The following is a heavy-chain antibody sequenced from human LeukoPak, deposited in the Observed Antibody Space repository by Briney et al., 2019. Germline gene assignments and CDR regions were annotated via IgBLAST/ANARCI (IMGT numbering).Heavy chain of an antibody. Sequence: RGALRLSCAAPGFTFSSYAMHRVRQAPAKGLEWVAVISYDGSNKYYADSVKGRFTISRDNSKNTLYLQMNSLRGEDTAVYYCARGSSGFDPWGQGTLVTVSS. CDR1: GFTFSSYA. J-gene: IGHJ5*02. D-gene: IGHD6-13*01. V-gene: IGHV3-30-3*01. CDR3: ARGSSGFDP. CDR2: ISYDGSNK.